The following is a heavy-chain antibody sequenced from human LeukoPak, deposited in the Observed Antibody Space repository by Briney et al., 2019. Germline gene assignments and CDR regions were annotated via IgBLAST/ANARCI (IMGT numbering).Heavy chain of an antibody. Sequence: SGPTLVNPTQTLTLTCIFSGFSLSTRGMCVSWIRQPPGKALEWLGFIDWDDDKYYSTSLKTRLTISKDTSKNQVVLTMTNMDPVDTATYFCARISYGSGSNAFDIWGQGTMVTVSS. J-gene: IGHJ3*02. D-gene: IGHD3-10*01. CDR3: ARISYGSGSNAFDI. CDR1: GFSLSTRGMC. V-gene: IGHV2-70*01. CDR2: IDWDDDK.